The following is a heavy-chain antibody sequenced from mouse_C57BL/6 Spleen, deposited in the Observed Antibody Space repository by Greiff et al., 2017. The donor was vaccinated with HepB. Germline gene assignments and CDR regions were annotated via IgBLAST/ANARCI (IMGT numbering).Heavy chain of an antibody. V-gene: IGHV1-64*01. J-gene: IGHJ2*01. CDR2: IHPNSGST. D-gene: IGHD1-1*01. CDR1: GYTFTSYW. CDR3: ARSPNYYGSSPYCFDY. Sequence: QVQLQQPGAELVKPGASVKLSCKASGYTFTSYWMHWVKQRPGQGLEWIGMIHPNSGSTNYNEKFKSKATLTVDKSSSTAYMQLSSLTSEDSAVYYCARSPNYYGSSPYCFDYWGQGTTLTVSS.